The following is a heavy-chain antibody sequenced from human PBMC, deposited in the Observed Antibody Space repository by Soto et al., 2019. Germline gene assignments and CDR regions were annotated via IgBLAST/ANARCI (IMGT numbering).Heavy chain of an antibody. J-gene: IGHJ6*02. CDR1: GGSINSYY. Sequence: SETLSLTCTVSGGSINSYYWYWIRQPAGKGLEGIGRIYISGSTNYNPSRKSRVTMSIDTSKNQFSLKVSSVTAADTAVYYCAKSSSRSSLGQYGLDVWGQGTTVTVSS. CDR2: IYISGST. CDR3: AKSSSRSSLGQYGLDV. V-gene: IGHV4-4*07. D-gene: IGHD6-13*01.